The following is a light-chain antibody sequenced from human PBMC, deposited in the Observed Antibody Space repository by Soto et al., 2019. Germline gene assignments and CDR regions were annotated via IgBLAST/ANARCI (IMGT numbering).Light chain of an antibody. V-gene: IGKV1-6*01. Sequence: AIQMTQSPSSLSASVGDRVTITCRASQGIRNDLGWYQQKPGKAPKLLIYAASSLQSGVPSRFGGSGSGTDFTLTISSLQPEEFATEYCLQDYNFPVTFGQGTKLEIK. CDR2: AAS. J-gene: IGKJ2*01. CDR3: LQDYNFPVT. CDR1: QGIRND.